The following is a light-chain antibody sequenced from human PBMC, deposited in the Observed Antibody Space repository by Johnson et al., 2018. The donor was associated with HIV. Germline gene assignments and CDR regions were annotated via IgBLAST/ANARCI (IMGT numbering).Light chain of an antibody. CDR2: ENN. J-gene: IGLJ1*01. CDR3: GTWDSSLNALYV. V-gene: IGLV1-51*02. Sequence: QSVLTQPPSVSAAPGQKVTISCSGSSSDMGNYAVSWYQQLPGKAPKLLIYENNKRPSGIPDRFSGSKSGTSATLGITGLQTGDEADYYCGTWDSSLNALYVFGTGTKVTVL. CDR1: SSDMGNYA.